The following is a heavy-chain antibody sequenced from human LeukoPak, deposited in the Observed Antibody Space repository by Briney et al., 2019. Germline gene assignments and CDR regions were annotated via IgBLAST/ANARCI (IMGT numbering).Heavy chain of an antibody. Sequence: GRSLRLSCGASGFTFNKYGMHWVRQAPGQGLEWVAVISSDGSYKYHADSVKGRFTISRDNSNNTLYLQMNSLRAEDTAVYYCGKAITMVRGVIVSPDYWGQGTLVTVSS. J-gene: IGHJ4*02. CDR3: GKAITMVRGVIVSPDY. CDR1: GFTFNKYG. V-gene: IGHV3-30*18. CDR2: ISSDGSYK. D-gene: IGHD3-10*01.